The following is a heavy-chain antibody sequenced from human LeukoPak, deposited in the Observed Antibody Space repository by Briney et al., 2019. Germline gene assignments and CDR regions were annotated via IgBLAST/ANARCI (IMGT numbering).Heavy chain of an antibody. Sequence: GGPLRLSCAASGFTFSSYWMHWVRQAPGKGLVWVSRINSDGSSTSYADSVKGRFTISRDNAKNTLYLQMNSLRAEDTAVYYCARRLAYCGGDCYSFAFDIWGQGTVVTVSS. J-gene: IGHJ3*02. D-gene: IGHD2-21*02. CDR3: ARRLAYCGGDCYSFAFDI. CDR2: INSDGSST. CDR1: GFTFSSYW. V-gene: IGHV3-74*01.